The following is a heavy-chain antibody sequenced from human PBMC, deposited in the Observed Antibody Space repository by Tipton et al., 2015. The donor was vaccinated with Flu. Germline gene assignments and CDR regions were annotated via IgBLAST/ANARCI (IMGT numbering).Heavy chain of an antibody. D-gene: IGHD1-26*01. Sequence: LRLSCAVSGYSVSSGNYWGWIRQPPGKGWEWIGSIYHSGSTYYNPSLKSRVTKSVDTSKNQFSLKLSSVTAGDTAEYYCARQLSVGATSGFDYWGQGTLVTVSS. CDR3: ARQLSVGATSGFDY. J-gene: IGHJ4*02. CDR1: GYSVSSGNY. CDR2: IYHSGST. V-gene: IGHV4-38-2*01.